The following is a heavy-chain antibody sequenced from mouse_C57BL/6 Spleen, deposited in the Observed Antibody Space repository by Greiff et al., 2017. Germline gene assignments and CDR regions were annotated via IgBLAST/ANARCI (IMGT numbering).Heavy chain of an antibody. J-gene: IGHJ2*01. CDR2: INPNNGGN. D-gene: IGHD1-1*01. CDR1: GYTFTDYN. V-gene: IGHV1-22*01. Sequence: EVQLQQSGPELVKPGASVKMSCKASGYTFTDYNLHWVKQSHGTSLEWIGYINPNNGGNSSTQPFTGKATLTVNKSSSTTYMAILSRTSEDSAVYYCAMITTVVFDYWGQGTTLTVSS. CDR3: AMITTVVFDY.